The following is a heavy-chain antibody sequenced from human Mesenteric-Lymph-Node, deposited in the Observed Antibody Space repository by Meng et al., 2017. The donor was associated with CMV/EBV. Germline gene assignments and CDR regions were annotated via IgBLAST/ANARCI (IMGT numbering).Heavy chain of an antibody. Sequence: SGPTLVKPTQTLTLTCTFSGFSLSTSGVGVGWIRRPPGKALEWLALIYWNDDKRYSPSLKSRLTNTKDTSKNQVVLTMTNMDPVDTATYYCAHRRPSRYGGTDAFDIWGQGTMVTVSS. D-gene: IGHD1/OR15-1a*01. CDR3: AHRRPSRYGGTDAFDI. V-gene: IGHV2-5*01. J-gene: IGHJ3*02. CDR1: GFSLSTSGVG. CDR2: IYWNDDK.